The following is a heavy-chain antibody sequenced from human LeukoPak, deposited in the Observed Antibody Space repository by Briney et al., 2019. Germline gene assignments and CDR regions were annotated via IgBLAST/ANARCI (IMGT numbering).Heavy chain of an antibody. CDR2: IYYSGST. CDR1: GGSISSGGYY. D-gene: IGHD5-18*01. J-gene: IGHJ4*02. Sequence: PSQTLSLTCTVSGGSISSGGYYWSWIRQHAGKGLEWLGNIYYSGSTYYNPSLKSRVTISVDTSKNQFSLKLSSVTAADTAVYYCARRNGYDGGYSYGYTEYYFDYWGQGTLVTVSS. V-gene: IGHV4-31*03. CDR3: ARRNGYDGGYSYGYTEYYFDY.